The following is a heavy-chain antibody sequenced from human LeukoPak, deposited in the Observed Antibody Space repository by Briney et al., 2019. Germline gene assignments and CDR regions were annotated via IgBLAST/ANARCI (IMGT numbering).Heavy chain of an antibody. V-gene: IGHV4-59*01. D-gene: IGHD2-8*01. CDR1: GGSISSYY. CDR2: IYYSGST. CDR3: AREALYCTNGVCYPYFDY. J-gene: IGHJ4*02. Sequence: SETLSLTCTVSGGSISSYYWSWIRQPPGKGLEWIGYIYYSGSTNYNPSLKSRVTISVDMSKNQFSLKLSSVTAADTAVYYCAREALYCTNGVCYPYFDYWGQGTLVTVSS.